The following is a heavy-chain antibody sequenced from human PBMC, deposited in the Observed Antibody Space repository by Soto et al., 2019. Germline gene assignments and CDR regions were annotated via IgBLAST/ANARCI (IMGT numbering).Heavy chain of an antibody. V-gene: IGHV4-30-4*01. CDR3: AGECRTGMVAGWVNR. D-gene: IGHD5-18*01. CDR2: IYHSGST. CDR1: AGSISSCDHF. Sequence: SSETLSLTCIVSAGSISSCDHFWSWLRQPQGKGLEWIGYIYHSGSTYYNPSLKSRVTISVDTSKHQFSLKLSSVTAADTAVYSFAGECRTGMVAGWVNRWRQGTLVTVXS. J-gene: IGHJ5*02.